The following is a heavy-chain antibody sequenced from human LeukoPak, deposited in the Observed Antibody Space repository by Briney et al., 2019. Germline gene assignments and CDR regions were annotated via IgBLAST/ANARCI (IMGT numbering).Heavy chain of an antibody. CDR3: AKRYGIFLDYYFDY. V-gene: IGHV3-23*01. J-gene: IGHJ4*02. CDR2: ISGSTGDT. D-gene: IGHD3-3*01. Sequence: GGSLRLSCTASGFTFSSYAMSWVRQAPGKGLEWVSAISGSTGDTYYADSVRGRFTISRDNSKNTLYLQMNSLRAEDTAVYYCAKRYGIFLDYYFDYWGQGTLVTVSS. CDR1: GFTFSSYA.